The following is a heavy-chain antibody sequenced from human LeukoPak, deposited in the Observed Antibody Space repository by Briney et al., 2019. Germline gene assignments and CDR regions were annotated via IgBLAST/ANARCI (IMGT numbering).Heavy chain of an antibody. CDR3: AKDGLYYDGSEHVYYFDS. CDR1: GFTFSRSD. CDR2: IIYSGSAT. J-gene: IGHJ4*02. V-gene: IGHV3-23*01. D-gene: IGHD3-22*01. Sequence: PGETLRLSCAASGFTFSRSDMTWVRQGPGTGLEFVASIIYSGSATYYADSVKGRFTISRDNYKKTPLLQMNVTTADDTALYYSAKDGLYYDGSEHVYYFDSWGQGTLVSVSS.